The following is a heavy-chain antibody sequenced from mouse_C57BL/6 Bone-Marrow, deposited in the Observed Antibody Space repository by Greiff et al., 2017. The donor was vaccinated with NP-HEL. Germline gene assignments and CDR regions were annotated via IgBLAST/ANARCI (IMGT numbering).Heavy chain of an antibody. J-gene: IGHJ3*01. V-gene: IGHV5-9-1*02. CDR2: ISSGGDYI. CDR3: TRGRGPFAY. CDR1: GFTFSSYA. Sequence: DVKLQESGEGLVKPGGSLKLSCAASGFTFSSYAMSWVRQTPEKRLEWVAYISSGGDYIYYADTVKGRFTISRDNARNTLYLQMSSLKSEDTAMYYCTRGRGPFAYWGQGTLVTVSA.